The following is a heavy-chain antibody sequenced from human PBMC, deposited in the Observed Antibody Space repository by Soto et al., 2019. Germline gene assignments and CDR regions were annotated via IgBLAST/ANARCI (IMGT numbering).Heavy chain of an antibody. J-gene: IGHJ4*02. V-gene: IGHV5-51*01. CDR3: ARHAGNSWKGDYFDY. CDR1: GYSFSSSW. Sequence: GESLKISCQASGYSFSSSWIGWVRQMPGKGLEWMGIIDPNDSQTIYSPSFQGQVTISADKSIDTAYLQWSSLKTSDTAMYYCARHAGNSWKGDYFDYWGQGALVTVS. CDR2: IDPNDSQT. D-gene: IGHD6-13*01.